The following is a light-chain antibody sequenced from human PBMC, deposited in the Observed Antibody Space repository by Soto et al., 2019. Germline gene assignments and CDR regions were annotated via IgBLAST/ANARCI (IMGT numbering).Light chain of an antibody. CDR2: DAS. J-gene: IGKJ1*01. Sequence: DIQMTQSPSTLSASVGDRVTITCRASQSISSWLAWYQQKPGKAPKLLIYDASNLESGVPSKFSGSGSGTEFTLPISSLQPDDFATSYCQQYSSYLTFGQGAKVEIK. CDR1: QSISSW. V-gene: IGKV1-5*01. CDR3: QQYSSYLT.